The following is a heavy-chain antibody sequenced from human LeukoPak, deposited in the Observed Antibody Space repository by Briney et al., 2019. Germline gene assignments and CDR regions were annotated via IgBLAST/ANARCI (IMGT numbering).Heavy chain of an antibody. CDR1: GFTFNNYA. D-gene: IGHD1-26*01. V-gene: IGHV3-23*01. Sequence: GGSLRLSCAASGFTFNNYAMTWVRQAPGKGLEWVSAVSGRGDSTYYADSVKGRFTISRDNSKNTLYLQMNSLRAEDAAVYYCATSHGSQLPYDAFDIWGQGTMVTVSS. CDR3: ATSHGSQLPYDAFDI. J-gene: IGHJ3*02. CDR2: VSGRGDST.